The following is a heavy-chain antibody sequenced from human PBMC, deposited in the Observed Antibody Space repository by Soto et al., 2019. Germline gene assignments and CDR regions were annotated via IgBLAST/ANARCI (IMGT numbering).Heavy chain of an antibody. V-gene: IGHV3-23*01. CDR1: GFTFSNFA. Sequence: EVQLLESGGGLVQPGGSLRISCAASGFTFSNFAMSWVRQAPGKGLEWVSTFYSITGNTFYADSVKGRFTISRDNSKNTLYLEMSSLRAEDTAVYYCARDPPYRMYYFHYWGQGTLVTVSS. D-gene: IGHD1-1*01. CDR2: FYSITGNT. CDR3: ARDPPYRMYYFHY. J-gene: IGHJ4*02.